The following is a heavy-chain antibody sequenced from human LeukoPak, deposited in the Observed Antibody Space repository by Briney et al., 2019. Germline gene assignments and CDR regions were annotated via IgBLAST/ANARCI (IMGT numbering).Heavy chain of an antibody. Sequence: SETLSLTCTVSGGSISRSSYYWGWIRQPPGKGLEWIGSIYCSGSTYYNPSLESRVTISVDTSKNQFSLKLSSVTAADTAVYYCARTSYCSSTSCNFDYWGQGTLVTVSS. V-gene: IGHV4-39*01. CDR3: ARTSYCSSTSCNFDY. D-gene: IGHD2-2*01. CDR2: IYCSGST. CDR1: GGSISRSSYY. J-gene: IGHJ4*02.